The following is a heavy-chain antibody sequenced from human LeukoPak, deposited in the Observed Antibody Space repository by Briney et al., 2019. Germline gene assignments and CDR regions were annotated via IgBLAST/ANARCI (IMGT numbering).Heavy chain of an antibody. J-gene: IGHJ4*02. CDR3: ARRGGDYGDYGVDY. Sequence: GGSLRLSCAASGFTFDNYGMHWVRQAPGKGLEWVSFVRYDESDKSYADSVKGRFTISRDNSKNTLYLQMNSLRAEDTAVYYCARRGGDYGDYGVDYWGQGTLVTVSS. D-gene: IGHD4-17*01. CDR1: GFTFDNYG. CDR2: VRYDESDK. V-gene: IGHV3-30*02.